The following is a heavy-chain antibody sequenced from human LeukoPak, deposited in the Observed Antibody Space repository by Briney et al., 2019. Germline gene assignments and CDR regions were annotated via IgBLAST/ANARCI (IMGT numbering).Heavy chain of an antibody. D-gene: IGHD3-10*01. CDR3: AKVMKGSERLTMVRGVIIKTAGLYYMDV. CDR2: ISASGGST. V-gene: IGHV3-23*01. Sequence: GGSLRLSCAASGFTLSGYAMSWVRQAPGKGLEWVSSISASGGSTNYADSVKGRFTISRDNSKNTVYLQMNSLRAEDTAVYYCAKVMKGSERLTMVRGVIIKTAGLYYMDVWGKGTTVTVSS. CDR1: GFTLSGYA. J-gene: IGHJ6*03.